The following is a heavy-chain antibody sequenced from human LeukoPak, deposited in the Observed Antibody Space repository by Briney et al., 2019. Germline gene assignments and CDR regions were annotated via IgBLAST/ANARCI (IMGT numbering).Heavy chain of an antibody. CDR2: INPTTGVT. D-gene: IGHD3-3*01. V-gene: IGHV1-2*06. J-gene: IGHJ4*02. CDR1: GDIFTAYL. CDR3: ARENDFNYLFDY. Sequence: ASVKVSCKASGDIFTAYLMLWVRQAPGQGLEWMGRINPTTGVTTYAQRFQDRVTMTRDASVNTVYMELNRLTTADTAMYCCARENDFNYLFDYWGRGTLITVSS.